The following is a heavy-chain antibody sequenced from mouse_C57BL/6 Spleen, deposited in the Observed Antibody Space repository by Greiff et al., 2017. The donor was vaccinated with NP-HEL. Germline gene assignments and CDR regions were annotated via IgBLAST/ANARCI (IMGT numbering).Heavy chain of an antibody. CDR1: GYTFTSYW. CDR3: ARGQSNYALRAMDY. CDR2: IDPSDSYT. V-gene: IGHV1-69*01. Sequence: QVQLQQPGAELVMPGASVKLSCKASGYTFTSYWMHWVKQRPGQGLEWIGEIDPSDSYTNYNQKFKGKSTLTVDKSSSTAYMQLSSLTSEDSAVDYCARGQSNYALRAMDYWGQGTSVTVSS. J-gene: IGHJ4*01. D-gene: IGHD2-5*01.